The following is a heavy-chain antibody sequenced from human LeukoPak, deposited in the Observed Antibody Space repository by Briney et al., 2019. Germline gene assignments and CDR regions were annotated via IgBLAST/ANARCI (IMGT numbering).Heavy chain of an antibody. CDR1: GGSISSGSCY. CDR2: IYTSGST. V-gene: IGHV4-61*02. Sequence: KPSKTLSLTCTVSGGSISSGSCYWSWIRQPAGKGLEWIGRIYTSGSTNYNPSLKSRVTISVDTSKNQFSLKLSSVTAADTAVYYCASGGRSATIFDSWGQGTLVTVSS. CDR3: ASGGRSATIFDS. D-gene: IGHD5-12*01. J-gene: IGHJ4*02.